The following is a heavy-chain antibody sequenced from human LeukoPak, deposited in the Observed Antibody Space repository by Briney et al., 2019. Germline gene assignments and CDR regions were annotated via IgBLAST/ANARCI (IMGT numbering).Heavy chain of an antibody. CDR3: ARGLDTNDWSDAFDI. Sequence: PSETLSLTCAGYGGSFSGYYWSWIRQPPGKGLEWIGEINHSGSTNYNPSLKSRVTISVDTSKNQFSLKLSSVTAADTAVYYCARGLDTNDWSDAFDIWGQGTMVTVSS. V-gene: IGHV4-34*01. D-gene: IGHD2-21*01. CDR2: INHSGST. J-gene: IGHJ3*02. CDR1: GGSFSGYY.